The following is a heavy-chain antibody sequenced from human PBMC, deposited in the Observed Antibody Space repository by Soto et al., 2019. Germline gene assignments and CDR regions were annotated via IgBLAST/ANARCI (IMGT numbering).Heavy chain of an antibody. V-gene: IGHV3-23*01. CDR3: ARCPGEKCARNPIFGVVGEGFDY. Sequence: EVQLLESGGGLVQPGGSLRLSCAASGFTFNNFAMSWVRQAPGKGLEWVSSISDGGGSTYYGDSVKGRFTISRDNSQHTLYLQMNSLRADDTAVYYCARCPGEKCARNPIFGVVGEGFDYWGQGTLGTVSS. CDR2: ISDGGGST. D-gene: IGHD3-3*01. CDR1: GFTFNNFA. J-gene: IGHJ4*02.